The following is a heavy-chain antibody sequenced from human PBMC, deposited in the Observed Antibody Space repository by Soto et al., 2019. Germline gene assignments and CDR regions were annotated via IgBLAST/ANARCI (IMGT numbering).Heavy chain of an antibody. CDR2: IIPISETT. J-gene: IGHJ6*02. CDR3: ARARLSHAYDSGGYDYYFHAMDV. V-gene: IGHV1-69*06. Sequence: QVQLVQSGAEVKKPGSSVKVSCKASGGTFSSLDINWVRQAPGQGLEWMGGIIPISETTNYAQIFQGRVSIVADKSTSTAYMELSRLRSEDTAVYYCARARLSHAYDSGGYDYYFHAMDVWGQGTPVTVSS. D-gene: IGHD3-22*01. CDR1: GGTFSSLD.